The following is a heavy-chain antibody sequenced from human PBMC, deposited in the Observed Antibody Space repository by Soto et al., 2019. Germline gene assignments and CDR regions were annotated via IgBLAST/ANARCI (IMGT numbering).Heavy chain of an antibody. J-gene: IGHJ4*02. D-gene: IGHD3-10*01. CDR2: INADNGNT. V-gene: IGHV1-3*01. CDR3: ARDGSGYYGSGSYPD. CDR1: GYTFTAFA. Sequence: QVQLVQSGTEVRKPGASVRVSCKASGYTFTAFAMHWVRQAPGQRPEWMGWINADNGNTRYSQKFQGKFPFTRDTSANTAYLGLSSLESDDTAVYYCARDGSGYYGSGSYPDWGQGTLVTVSS.